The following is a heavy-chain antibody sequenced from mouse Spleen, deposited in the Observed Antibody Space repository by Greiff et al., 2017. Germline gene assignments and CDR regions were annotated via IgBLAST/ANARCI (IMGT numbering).Heavy chain of an antibody. CDR1: GYSITSGYY. CDR2: ISEDGSN. V-gene: IGHV3-6*01. J-gene: IGHJ2*01. Sequence: DVKLQESGPGLVKPSQSLSLTCSVTGYSITSGYYWKGIRQPAGNKAEWMGNISEDGSNNYNPSFKNRTAITRDTSKNQFYLKLNSVTTEDTATYYCARRAAGPLDYWGQGTTLTVSS. CDR3: ARRAAGPLDY. D-gene: IGHD3-1*01.